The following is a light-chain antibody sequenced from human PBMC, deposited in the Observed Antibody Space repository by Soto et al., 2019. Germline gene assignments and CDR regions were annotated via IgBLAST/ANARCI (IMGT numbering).Light chain of an antibody. CDR1: QTISSW. CDR2: NAS. V-gene: IGKV1-5*03. CDR3: QQYNSYRT. Sequence: DIRMTQSPSTLYGSVGDRVTITCRASQTISSWFACYQQKPVKAPKLLIYNASTLKSGVPSRFSGSGSGTEITLTISSLQPDDFATYYCQQYNSYRTFGQGTKVDIK. J-gene: IGKJ1*01.